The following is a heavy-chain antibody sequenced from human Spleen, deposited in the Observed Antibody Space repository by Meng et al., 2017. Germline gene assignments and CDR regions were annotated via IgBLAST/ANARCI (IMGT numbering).Heavy chain of an antibody. CDR3: TRAVAGITAAFDS. CDR2: INWNGGST. CDR1: GFIFSSYS. D-gene: IGHD6-19*01. J-gene: IGHJ3*02. V-gene: IGHV3-20*04. Sequence: WGSLRLSCAASGFIFSSYSMNWVRQAPGKGLEWVSEINWNGGSTGYADSVKGRFTISRDNAKNSLYLQMNSLRAEDTALYYCTRAVAGITAAFDSWGQGTVVTVSS.